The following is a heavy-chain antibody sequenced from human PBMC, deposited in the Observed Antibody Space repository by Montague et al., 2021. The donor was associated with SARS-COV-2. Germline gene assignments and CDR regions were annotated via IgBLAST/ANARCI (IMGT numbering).Heavy chain of an antibody. CDR2: IYYTGNT. CDR1: GGSITNNIDY. CDR3: ARLKRYFDSSGSPSAFDF. D-gene: IGHD3-22*01. J-gene: IGHJ3*01. V-gene: IGHV4-39*02. Sequence: SETLSLTCTVSGGSITNNIDYWAWIRQPPGKGLEWIGSIYYTGNTYYNPSLKSRVTISVVTSKNHLTLKLSPVTAAETAVYYCARLKRYFDSSGSPSAFDFWGQGTKVTVSS.